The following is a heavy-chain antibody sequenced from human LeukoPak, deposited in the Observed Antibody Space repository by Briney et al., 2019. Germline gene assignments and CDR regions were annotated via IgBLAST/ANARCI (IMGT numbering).Heavy chain of an antibody. CDR3: ARHSEQQLDYFDY. CDR2: IYYSGST. V-gene: IGHV4-59*08. CDR1: GGSISSYY. Sequence: SETLSLTCTVSGGSISSYYWSWIRQPPGKGLEWIGYIYYSGSTNYNPSLKSRVTISVDTSKNRFSLKLSSVTAADTAVYYCARHSEQQLDYFDYWGQGTLVTVSS. D-gene: IGHD6-13*01. J-gene: IGHJ4*02.